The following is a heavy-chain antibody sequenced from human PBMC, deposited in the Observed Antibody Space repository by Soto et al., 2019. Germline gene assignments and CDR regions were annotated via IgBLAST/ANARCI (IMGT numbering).Heavy chain of an antibody. CDR1: GGAFRSYT. V-gene: IGHV1-69*06. CDR3: ARDEIAVANRVGMDV. D-gene: IGHD6-19*01. Sequence: QVQLVQSGAEVKKPGSSVKVSCKASGGAFRSYTISWVRQAPGQGLEWMGGITPIFGAANYAPKLEGRVTISADKSTTTAYMELSNLTSEDTAVYYCARDEIAVANRVGMDVWGQGTTVIVSS. J-gene: IGHJ6*02. CDR2: ITPIFGAA.